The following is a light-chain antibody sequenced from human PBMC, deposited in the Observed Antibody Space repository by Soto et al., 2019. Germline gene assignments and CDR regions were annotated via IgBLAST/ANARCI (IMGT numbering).Light chain of an antibody. CDR1: QTISSNY. V-gene: IGKV3-20*01. J-gene: IGKJ2*01. Sequence: ESVLTQSPGTLSLSPGERATLSCRTSQTISSNYLAWYQQKPGQAPSLLIYGASRWATRIPDRFSGSGSGTEFTLTISIQGPEDFAVDVCQQYSTSPPMYTFGQGTKLEIK. CDR3: QQYSTSPPMYT. CDR2: GAS.